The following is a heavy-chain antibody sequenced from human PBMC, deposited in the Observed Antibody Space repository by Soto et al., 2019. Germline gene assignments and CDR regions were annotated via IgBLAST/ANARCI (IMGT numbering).Heavy chain of an antibody. Sequence: GGSLRLSCAVSGFTISTYWMLWVRQAPGKGLEWVASVKYDGSKKHYVDSVKGRFTISRDNSKNTLYLQMNSLRAEDTAVYYCASIWTTAEAFDIWGQGTMVTVSS. V-gene: IGHV3-7*02. J-gene: IGHJ3*02. D-gene: IGHD3-3*01. CDR3: ASIWTTAEAFDI. CDR2: VKYDGSKK. CDR1: GFTISTYW.